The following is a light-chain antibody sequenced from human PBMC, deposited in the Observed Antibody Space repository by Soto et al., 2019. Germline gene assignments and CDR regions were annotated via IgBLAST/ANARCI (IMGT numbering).Light chain of an antibody. CDR1: SSDIGAYNF. J-gene: IGLJ2*01. CDR3: TSGTTRTTMI. CDR2: DVN. V-gene: IGLV2-14*03. Sequence: QSALTQPDSVSGSPGQSITISCTGTSSDIGAYNFVSWYQQHPGKAPKLMLYDVNIRPSGVSNRFSGSKSGNTASLTISGLQAEDDADYYCTSGTTRTTMIFGGGTKLTVL.